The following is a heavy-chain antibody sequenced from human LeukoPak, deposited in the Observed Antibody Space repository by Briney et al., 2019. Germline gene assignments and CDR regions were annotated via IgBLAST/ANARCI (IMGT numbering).Heavy chain of an antibody. J-gene: IGHJ5*02. CDR1: GGSISSSLYY. V-gene: IGHV4-39*07. CDR2: INHSGST. CDR3: ARPNYYDSSGYFGGWFDP. D-gene: IGHD3-22*01. Sequence: SETLSLTCTVSGGSISSSLYYWGWIRQPPGKGLEWIGEINHSGSTNYNPSLKSRVTISVDTSKNQFSLKLSSVTAADTAVYYCARPNYYDSSGYFGGWFDPWGQGTLVTVSS.